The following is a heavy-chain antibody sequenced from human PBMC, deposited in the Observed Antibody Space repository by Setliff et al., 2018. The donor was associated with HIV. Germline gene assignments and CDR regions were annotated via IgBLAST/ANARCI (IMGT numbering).Heavy chain of an antibody. J-gene: IGHJ4*02. D-gene: IGHD2-2*03. CDR1: GFTFSNYA. V-gene: IGHV3-23*01. CDR3: AKVDNGHCTSASCRDFDY. Sequence: LRLSCAASGFTFSNYAMSWVRQAPGKGLEWVSGIRDNGISTYYADSVTGRFIISRDNSKNTLYLQMNSLTAEDTAVYYCAKVDNGHCTSASCRDFDYWGQGTLVTVSS. CDR2: IRDNGIST.